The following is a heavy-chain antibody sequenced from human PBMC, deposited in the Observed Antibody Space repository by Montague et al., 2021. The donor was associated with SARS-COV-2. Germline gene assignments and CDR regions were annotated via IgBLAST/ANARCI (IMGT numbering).Heavy chain of an antibody. Sequence: SETLSLTCTVSGGSISTYCWNWIRQSPRKGLQWIGYVRSGGDTDYNPSLKSRVTISVDTSKNQVSLKLTSLTGDDTAVYYFARPQNRGGGRWLQAPVYWGRGISVTVSS. J-gene: IGHJ4*02. CDR2: VRSGGDT. D-gene: IGHD5-24*01. CDR1: GGSISTYC. CDR3: ARPQNRGGGRWLQAPVY. V-gene: IGHV4-59*08.